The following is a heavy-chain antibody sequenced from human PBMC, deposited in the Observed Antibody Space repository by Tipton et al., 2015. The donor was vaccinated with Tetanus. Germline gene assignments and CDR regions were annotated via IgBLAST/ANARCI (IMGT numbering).Heavy chain of an antibody. CDR1: GGSISSYY. CDR2: IYYSGST. CDR3: ARGYDYVWGSYRLGFDY. J-gene: IGHJ4*02. V-gene: IGHV4-59*01. D-gene: IGHD3-16*02. Sequence: LSLTCTVSGGSISSYYWSWIRQPPGKGLEWIGYIYYSGSTNYNPSLKSRVTISVDTSKNQFSLKLSSVTAADTAVYYCARGYDYVWGSYRLGFDYWGQGTLVTVSS.